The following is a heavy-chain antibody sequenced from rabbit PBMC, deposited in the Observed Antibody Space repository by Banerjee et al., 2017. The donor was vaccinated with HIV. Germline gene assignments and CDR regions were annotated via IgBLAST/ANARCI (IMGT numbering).Heavy chain of an antibody. CDR3: VREAYASSSGYYTFNL. CDR2: IDPVFGST. V-gene: IGHV1S7*01. J-gene: IGHJ4*01. CDR1: GLDFSTYS. Sequence: QLVESGGGLVQPGGSLKLSCKASGLDFSTYSMSWVRQAPGKGLEWIGYIDPVFGSTYYASWVNGRFTISSHNAQNTLYLQLNSLTAADTATYFCVREAYASSSGYYTFNLWGPGTLVTVS. D-gene: IGHD1-1*01.